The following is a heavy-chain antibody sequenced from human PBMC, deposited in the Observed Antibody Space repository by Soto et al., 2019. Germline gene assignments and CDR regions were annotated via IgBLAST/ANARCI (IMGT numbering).Heavy chain of an antibody. CDR3: AKPRGSCFDDT. CDR2: INSDESVR. J-gene: IGHJ5*02. CDR1: GFTFNTFW. V-gene: IGHV3-74*01. D-gene: IGHD3-10*01. Sequence: PGGSLRLSCAASGFTFNTFWMHWVRQAPGKGPIWVSRINSDESVRDYADSVKGRFTISRDNAKNTVYLQMDGLRPEDTAVYYCAKPRGSCFDDTWGQGTLVTVSS.